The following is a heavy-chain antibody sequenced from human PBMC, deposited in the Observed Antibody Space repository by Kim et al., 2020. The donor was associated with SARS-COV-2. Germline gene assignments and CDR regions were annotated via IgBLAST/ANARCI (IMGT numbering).Heavy chain of an antibody. Sequence: GGSLRLSCAASGFTFSNYAIHWVRQAPGKGLEWVAVISYDGSNKYYADSVKGRFTISRDNTKNTLYLQMNSLRAEDTAMYYCARAKTGSCSSPFDCCGQG. CDR1: GFTFSNYA. CDR2: ISYDGSNK. CDR3: ARAKTGSCSSPFDC. V-gene: IGHV3-30-3*01. D-gene: IGHD1-26*01. J-gene: IGHJ4*02.